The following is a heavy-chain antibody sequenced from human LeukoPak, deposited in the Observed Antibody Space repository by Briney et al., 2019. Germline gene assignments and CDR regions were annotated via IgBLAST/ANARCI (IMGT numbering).Heavy chain of an antibody. CDR3: ARNEIYYYGMDV. D-gene: IGHD1-1*01. CDR1: GYTFITYG. V-gene: IGHV1-18*01. J-gene: IGHJ6*02. CDR2: ISAYNGNT. Sequence: ASVKVSCKASGYTFITYGITWVRQAPGQGLEWMGWISAYNGNTNYAQKLQGRVTMTTDTSTSTAYMELRSLSSDDTAVYYCARNEIYYYGMDVWGQGTTVTVSS.